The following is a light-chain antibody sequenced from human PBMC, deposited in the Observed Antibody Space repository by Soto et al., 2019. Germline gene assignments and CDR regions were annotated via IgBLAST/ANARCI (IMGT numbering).Light chain of an antibody. CDR1: QSVSSN. V-gene: IGKV3-15*01. CDR2: GAS. CDR3: QQYNNWPGYT. J-gene: IGKJ2*01. Sequence: EIVMTQSPATLSVSPGERATLSSRASQSVSSNLAWYQQKPGQAPRLLIYGASTRATGIPARFSGSGSGTEFTLTISSLRSEDFAVYYCQQYNNWPGYTFGQGTKLEIK.